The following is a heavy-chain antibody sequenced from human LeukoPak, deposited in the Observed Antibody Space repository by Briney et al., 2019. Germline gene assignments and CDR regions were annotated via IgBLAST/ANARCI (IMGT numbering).Heavy chain of an antibody. Sequence: SETLSLTCSVCGGSFSTYYWSWIRQPPGKGLEWIGYIYYSGSANYNPSLKSRVTISVDTSKNQFSLKLSSVTAADTAVHYCARLYYYDSGGFPSWYFDLWGRGTLVTVSS. CDR1: GGSFSTYY. J-gene: IGHJ2*01. CDR3: ARLYYYDSGGFPSWYFDL. D-gene: IGHD3-22*01. CDR2: IYYSGSA. V-gene: IGHV4-59*01.